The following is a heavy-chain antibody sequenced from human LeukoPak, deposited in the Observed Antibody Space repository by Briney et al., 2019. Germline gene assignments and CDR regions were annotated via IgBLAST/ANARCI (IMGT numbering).Heavy chain of an antibody. CDR2: ISGSGGRT. CDR1: GFTFSNYA. Sequence: GGSLRLSCAASGFTFSNYAMSWVRQAPGKGLECVSAISGSGGRTYYAASVKGRFTISRDNSKNTLRLQLNSLRAEDTALYYCAKDLPGDPDDQYYGMDVWGQGTTVTVSS. CDR3: AKDLPGDPDDQYYGMDV. V-gene: IGHV3-23*01. D-gene: IGHD4-17*01. J-gene: IGHJ6*02.